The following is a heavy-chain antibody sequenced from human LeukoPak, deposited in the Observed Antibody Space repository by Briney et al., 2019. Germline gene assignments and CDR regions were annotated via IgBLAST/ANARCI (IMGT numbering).Heavy chain of an antibody. CDR2: ISGSGGST. D-gene: IGHD6-13*01. J-gene: IGHJ4*02. V-gene: IGHV3-23*01. CDR3: AKASSWYMVFDY. CDR1: RFTFSSYA. Sequence: PGGSLRLSCAASRFTFSSYAMSWVRQAPGKGLEWVSAISGSGGSTYYADSVKGRFTISRDNSKNTLYLQMNSLRAEDTAVYYCAKASSWYMVFDYWGQGTLVTVSS.